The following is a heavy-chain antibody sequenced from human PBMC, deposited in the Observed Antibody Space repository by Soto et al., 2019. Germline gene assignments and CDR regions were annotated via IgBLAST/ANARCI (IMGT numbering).Heavy chain of an antibody. CDR1: GYSFAGYW. CDR2: IDPSDSQT. Sequence: PGESLKISCKGSGYSFAGYWITWVRQKPGKGLEWMGRIDPSDSQTYYSPSFRGHVTISATKSITTVFLQWSSLRASDTAMYYCARQIYYSDKGPNFQYHFDSWGQGTPVTVPS. CDR3: ARQIYYSDKGPNFQYHFDS. J-gene: IGHJ4*02. D-gene: IGHD3-22*01. V-gene: IGHV5-10-1*01.